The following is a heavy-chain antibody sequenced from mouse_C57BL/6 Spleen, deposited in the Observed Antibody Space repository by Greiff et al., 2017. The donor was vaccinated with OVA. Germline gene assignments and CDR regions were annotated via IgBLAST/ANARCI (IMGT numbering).Heavy chain of an antibody. CDR3: ARSTIYDGYQGYFDG. D-gene: IGHD2-3*01. Sequence: VQLQQSGPELVKPGASVKISCKASGYTFTDYYMNWVKQSHGKSLEWIGDINPNNGGTSYNQKFKGKATLTVDKSSSTAYMELRSLTSEDSAVYYCARSTIYDGYQGYFDGWGTGTTVTVSS. J-gene: IGHJ1*03. CDR1: GYTFTDYY. CDR2: INPNNGGT. V-gene: IGHV1-26*01.